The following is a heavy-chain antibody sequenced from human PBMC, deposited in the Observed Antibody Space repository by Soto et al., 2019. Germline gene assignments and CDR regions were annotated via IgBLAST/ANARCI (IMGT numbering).Heavy chain of an antibody. CDR3: AIPGTTSEEAFDI. CDR1: GYTFTSYY. V-gene: IGHV1-46*03. D-gene: IGHD1-7*01. CDR2: INPSGGST. Sequence: QVQLVQSGAEVKKPGASVKVSCKASGYTFTSYYMHWVRQAPGQGLEWMGIINPSGGSTSYTQQFQGRVTMTRDTSTSKVYMELSSLRSEETAVYYCAIPGTTSEEAFDIWGQGTMVTVSS. J-gene: IGHJ3*02.